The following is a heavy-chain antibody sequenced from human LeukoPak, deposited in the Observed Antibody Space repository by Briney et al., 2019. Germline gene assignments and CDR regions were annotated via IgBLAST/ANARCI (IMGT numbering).Heavy chain of an antibody. Sequence: PGRSLSLSCAASGFTFSTYGMHWVRQAPGKGLEWVAVISYDGGNKHYADSVKGRSTISRDNSKNTLYLQMNSLRTEDTAVYYCAKEAYYYGSGTYSQAIQHWGQGTLVTVSS. CDR3: AKEAYYYGSGTYSQAIQH. D-gene: IGHD3-10*01. V-gene: IGHV3-30*18. CDR1: GFTFSTYG. CDR2: ISYDGGNK. J-gene: IGHJ1*01.